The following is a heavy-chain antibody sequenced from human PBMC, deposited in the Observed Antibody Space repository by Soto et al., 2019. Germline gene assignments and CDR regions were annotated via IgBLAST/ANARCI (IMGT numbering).Heavy chain of an antibody. D-gene: IGHD3-22*01. Sequence: QVQLQQWGAGLLKPSETLSLTCAVYGGSFSGYYWSWIRQPPGKGLEWIGEINHSGNTNYNPALKSRVTLSVVTSKIKFSIQLSSLTAADTALYYCARHNYDVSGYYYYYYGMEILGQGTTVSVSS. J-gene: IGHJ6*02. CDR2: INHSGNT. V-gene: IGHV4-34*01. CDR1: GGSFSGYY. CDR3: ARHNYDVSGYYYYYYGMEI.